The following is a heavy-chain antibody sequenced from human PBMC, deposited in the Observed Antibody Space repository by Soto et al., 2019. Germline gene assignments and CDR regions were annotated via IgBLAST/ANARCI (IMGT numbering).Heavy chain of an antibody. CDR2: ISYVGSNK. J-gene: IGHJ4*02. D-gene: IGHD3-10*01. CDR3: AKGGPMVRGPRGYFDY. CDR1: GFTFSSYG. Sequence: QVQLVEPGGGVVQPGGSLRLSCAPSGFTFSSYGMHWVGQAPGKGLEWVAVISYVGSNKYYADSVKGRFTISRDNSKNTLYLQMNSLRAEDTAVYYCAKGGPMVRGPRGYFDYWGQGTLVTVSS. V-gene: IGHV3-30*18.